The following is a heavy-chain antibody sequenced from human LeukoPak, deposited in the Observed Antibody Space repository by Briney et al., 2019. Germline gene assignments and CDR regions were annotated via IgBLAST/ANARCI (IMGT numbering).Heavy chain of an antibody. D-gene: IGHD3-16*01. V-gene: IGHV3-11*01. Sequence: GGSLRLSCAASGFTFSGYYMSWIRQAPGKGLEWVSYISDSGSTIYYADSVKGRFTISRDNAKNSLYLQMSNLRAEDAAVYFCARGGGLDVWGQGATVTVSS. CDR2: ISDSGSTI. CDR1: GFTFSGYY. J-gene: IGHJ6*02. CDR3: ARGGGLDV.